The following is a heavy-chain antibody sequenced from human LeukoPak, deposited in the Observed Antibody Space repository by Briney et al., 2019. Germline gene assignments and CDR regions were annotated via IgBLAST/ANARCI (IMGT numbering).Heavy chain of an antibody. J-gene: IGHJ5*02. D-gene: IGHD5-12*01. Sequence: GGSLRLSCVGSRFTISKYWMHWVRQAPGTGLVWVSRIHPDGSITTYADSVKGRFTISKDNAENTLYLQMNSLRAEDTGVYYCAPQQAYSPYNWFDPWGQGTLVTVSS. CDR1: RFTISKYW. CDR2: IHPDGSIT. CDR3: APQQAYSPYNWFDP. V-gene: IGHV3-74*03.